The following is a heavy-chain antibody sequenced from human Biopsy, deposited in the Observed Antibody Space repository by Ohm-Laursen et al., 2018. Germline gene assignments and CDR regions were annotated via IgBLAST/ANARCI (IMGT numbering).Heavy chain of an antibody. J-gene: IGHJ3*01. V-gene: IGHV1-69*04. CDR1: GATVTSYA. CDR2: IIPFTGVT. Sequence: SVKVSCKASGATVTSYAISWVRQAPGQGLEWMGRIIPFTGVTNYAQNFQGKVTISADKSPPTVYVELSTLKPDDTAAYYCATDARWDPSLDAFHVWGQGTQVTAS. D-gene: IGHD1-26*01. CDR3: ATDARWDPSLDAFHV.